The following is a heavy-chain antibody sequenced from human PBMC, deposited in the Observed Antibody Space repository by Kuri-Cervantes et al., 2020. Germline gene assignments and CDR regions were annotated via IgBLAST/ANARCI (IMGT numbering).Heavy chain of an antibody. CDR1: GFTFSSYN. CDR2: ISSSSSYI. Sequence: GGSLRLSCAASGFTFSSYNMNWVRQAPGKGLEWVSSISSSSSYIYYADSVKGRFTISRDNAKNSLYLQMNSLRAEDTALYYCAKGYGWGLSPGDYWGQGTLVTVSS. V-gene: IGHV3-21*04. D-gene: IGHD1-26*01. J-gene: IGHJ4*02. CDR3: AKGYGWGLSPGDY.